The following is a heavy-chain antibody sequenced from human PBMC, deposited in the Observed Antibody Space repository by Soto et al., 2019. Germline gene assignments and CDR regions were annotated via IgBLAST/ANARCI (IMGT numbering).Heavy chain of an antibody. CDR2: IYYSGST. Sequence: SETLSLTCTVSGGSISSSSYYWGWIRQPPGKGLEWIGSIYYSGSTYYNPSLKSRVTISVDTSKNQFSLKLSSVTAADTAVYYCASLWSGYYEADYWGQGTLVTVSS. CDR1: GGSISSSSYY. J-gene: IGHJ4*02. CDR3: ASLWSGYYEADY. D-gene: IGHD3-3*01. V-gene: IGHV4-39*01.